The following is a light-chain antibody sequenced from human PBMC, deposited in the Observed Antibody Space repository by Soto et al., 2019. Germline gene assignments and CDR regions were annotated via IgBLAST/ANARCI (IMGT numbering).Light chain of an antibody. CDR3: KPAHSFPST. Sequence: DIQMNQSPSSLSAYLWDRGTITCLASQDIRAWLAWYKHKSGKAPKLLIYATSTLQSGVPTRFSGSGSGTDFTLTISSLQPEDVATYYCKPAHSFPSTLGQGTKVDI. CDR1: QDIRAW. V-gene: IGKV1-12*02. J-gene: IGKJ1*01. CDR2: ATS.